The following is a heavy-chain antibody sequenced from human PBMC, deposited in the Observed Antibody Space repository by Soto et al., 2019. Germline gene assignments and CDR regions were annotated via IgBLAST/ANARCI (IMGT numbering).Heavy chain of an antibody. J-gene: IGHJ4*02. CDR1: GFTFSSYA. V-gene: IGHV3-23*01. D-gene: IGHD2-2*01. CDR2: ISGSGGNT. CDR3: AKPTLYCSSTSCYDY. Sequence: SGGSLRLSCAASGFTFSSYAMTWVRQAPGKGLEWVSVISGSGGNTYYADSVKGRFTISRDNSKNTLYLQMNSLRAEDTAVYYCAKPTLYCSSTSCYDYWGQGTLVTVS.